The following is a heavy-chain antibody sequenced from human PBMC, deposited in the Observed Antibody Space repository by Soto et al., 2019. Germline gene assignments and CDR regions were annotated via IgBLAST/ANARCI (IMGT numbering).Heavy chain of an antibody. D-gene: IGHD3-22*01. CDR1: GFSLSTSGMC. CDR2: IDWDDDK. CDR3: ARATYYYDSSGYASIYFDY. Sequence: SGPTLVNPTQTLTLTCTFSGFSLSTSGMCVSWIRQPPGKALEWLARIDWDDDKYYSTSLKTRLTISKDTSKNQVVLTMTNMDPVDTATYYCARATYYYDSSGYASIYFDYWGQGNLVTVS. V-gene: IGHV2-70*11. J-gene: IGHJ4*02.